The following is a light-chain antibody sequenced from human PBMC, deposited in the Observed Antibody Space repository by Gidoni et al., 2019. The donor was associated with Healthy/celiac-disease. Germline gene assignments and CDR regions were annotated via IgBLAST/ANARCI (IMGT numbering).Light chain of an antibody. CDR2: QAS. CDR1: QSISSW. Sequence: DIQMTQSPSTLSASVVDRGTITCRASQSISSWLDWYQQKPGKAPKLRIYQASSLERGVPSRFSGSGSGTEFTLTISSLQPDDFATYYCQQYKSYSPYTFGQGTKLEIK. J-gene: IGKJ2*01. CDR3: QQYKSYSPYT. V-gene: IGKV1-5*03.